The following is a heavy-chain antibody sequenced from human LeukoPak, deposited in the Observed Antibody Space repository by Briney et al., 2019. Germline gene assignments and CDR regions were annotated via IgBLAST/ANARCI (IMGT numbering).Heavy chain of an antibody. Sequence: GGSLRLSCAASGFTFSSYWMSWVRQAPGKGLEWVANIKRDGSEKYYVDSVKGQFTISRDNAKNSLFLQVNSLRAEDTAVYYCAREADDGVYYFDYWGQGALVTVSS. J-gene: IGHJ4*02. V-gene: IGHV3-7*01. CDR2: IKRDGSEK. D-gene: IGHD5-24*01. CDR1: GFTFSSYW. CDR3: AREADDGVYYFDY.